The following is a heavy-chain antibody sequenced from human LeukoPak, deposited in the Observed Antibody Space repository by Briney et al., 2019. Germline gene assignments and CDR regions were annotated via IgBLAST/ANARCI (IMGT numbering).Heavy chain of an antibody. CDR2: IYTSGST. D-gene: IGHD6-13*01. CDR3: ARELIAAAGTSSVAGRFDP. Sequence: SETLSLTCTVSGGSISSYYWSWIRQPAGKGLEWIGRIYTSGSTNYNLSLKRRVAMSVDTSKNQFSLKLSSVTSADTAVYYGARELIAAAGTSSVAGRFDPWGQGTLVTVSS. V-gene: IGHV4-4*07. J-gene: IGHJ5*02. CDR1: GGSISSYY.